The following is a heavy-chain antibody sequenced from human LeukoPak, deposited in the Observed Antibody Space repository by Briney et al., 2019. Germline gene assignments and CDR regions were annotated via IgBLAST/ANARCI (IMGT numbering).Heavy chain of an antibody. V-gene: IGHV4-39*02. Sequence: SETLSLTCTVSGGSISGSDYFWGWIRQPPGKGLEYIGSIYYSGDTYYNPSLKSRVTISVDTSTFSLKVRSVTATDTAVYYCARGSDYGGSPPYWGQGTLVTVSS. CDR2: IYYSGDT. D-gene: IGHD4-23*01. J-gene: IGHJ4*02. CDR3: ARGSDYGGSPPY. CDR1: GGSISGSDYF.